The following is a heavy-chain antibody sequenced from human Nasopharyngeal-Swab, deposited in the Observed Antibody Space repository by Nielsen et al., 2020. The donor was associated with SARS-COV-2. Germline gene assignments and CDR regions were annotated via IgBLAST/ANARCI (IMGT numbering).Heavy chain of an antibody. J-gene: IGHJ6*04. CDR3: ARPGWEPYTYYYYGMDV. V-gene: IGHV7-4-1*02. CDR2: INTNTGNP. CDR1: GYTFTSYA. D-gene: IGHD1-26*01. Sequence: ASVKVSCKASGYTFTSYAMNWVRQAPGQGLEWMGWINTNTGNPTYAQGFTGRFVFSLDTSVSTAYLQISSLKAEDTAVYYCARPGWEPYTYYYYGMDVWGKGTTVTVSS.